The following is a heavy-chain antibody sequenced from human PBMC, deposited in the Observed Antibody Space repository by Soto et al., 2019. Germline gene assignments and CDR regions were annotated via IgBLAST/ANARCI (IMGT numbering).Heavy chain of an antibody. CDR3: AHSKNPTAPAEYFQH. CDR1: GFSLSTSGVG. J-gene: IGHJ1*01. V-gene: IGHV2-5*02. CDR2: IYWDDDK. Sequence: QITLKESGPTLVKPTQTLTLTCTFSGFSLSTSGVGVGWIRQPPGKALEWLALIYWDDDKSYSPSLNSRLTITKDTSKNQVVLTMTNMDPVDTATYYCAHSKNPTAPAEYFQHWGQGTLVTVSS.